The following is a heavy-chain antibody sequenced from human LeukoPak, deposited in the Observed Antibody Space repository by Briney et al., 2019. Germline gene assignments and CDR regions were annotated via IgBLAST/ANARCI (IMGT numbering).Heavy chain of an antibody. J-gene: IGHJ3*02. V-gene: IGHV3-7*03. D-gene: IGHD4-17*01. CDR1: GFTFSSYW. Sequence: GGSLRLSCAASGFTFSSYWMSWGRQAPGKGLEWVAHVKQDGSVKYYVDSVKGRFTISRDNAKISLYLQMNSLRAEDTAVYYCARDNPDYGDYPWGLLSSVAFDIWGQGTMVTVSS. CDR2: VKQDGSVK. CDR3: ARDNPDYGDYPWGLLSSVAFDI.